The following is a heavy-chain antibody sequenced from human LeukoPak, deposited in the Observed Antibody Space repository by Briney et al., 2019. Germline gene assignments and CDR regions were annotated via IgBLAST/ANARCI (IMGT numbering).Heavy chain of an antibody. J-gene: IGHJ6*04. Sequence: ASVKVSCKASGFTFTSSAVQWVRQARGQRLEWIGLIVVCSGNTNYAQKFQERVTITRDMSTSTAYMELSSLRSEDTAVYYCAAADYYGSGSYYNSVYGMDVWGKGTTVTVSS. D-gene: IGHD3-10*01. CDR2: IVVCSGNT. CDR1: GFTFTSSA. CDR3: AAADYYGSGSYYNSVYGMDV. V-gene: IGHV1-58*01.